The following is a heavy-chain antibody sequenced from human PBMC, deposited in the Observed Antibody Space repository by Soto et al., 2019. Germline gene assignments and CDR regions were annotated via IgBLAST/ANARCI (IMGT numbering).Heavy chain of an antibody. D-gene: IGHD3-22*01. CDR3: ARVDSTFHNYAAAV. J-gene: IGHJ6*02. CDR2: IYYSGGT. V-gene: IGHV4-59*01. Sequence: PSETLSLTCTVSGGFLSSYYWSWIRQPPGKGLEWIATIYYSGGTNYNPSLKSRVTISIDTSKNQFSLKLNSVTAADTALYYCARVDSTFHNYAAAVWGQGTTVTVSS. CDR1: GGFLSSYY.